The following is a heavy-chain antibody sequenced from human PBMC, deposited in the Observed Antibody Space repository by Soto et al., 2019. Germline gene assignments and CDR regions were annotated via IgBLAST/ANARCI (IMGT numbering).Heavy chain of an antibody. CDR2: IIPIFGTA. J-gene: IGHJ6*02. Sequence: SVKVSCKASGGTFSSYAISWVRQAPGQGLEWMGGIIPIFGTANYAQKFQGRVTITADESTSTAYMELSSLRSEDTAVYYCARGLGCCSSTSCYLGDTNYYYYGMDVWGQGTTVTVSS. V-gene: IGHV1-69*13. CDR3: ARGLGCCSSTSCYLGDTNYYYYGMDV. CDR1: GGTFSSYA. D-gene: IGHD2-2*01.